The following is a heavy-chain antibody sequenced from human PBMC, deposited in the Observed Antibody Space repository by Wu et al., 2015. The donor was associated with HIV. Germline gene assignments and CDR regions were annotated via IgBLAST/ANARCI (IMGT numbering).Heavy chain of an antibody. Sequence: GASVKVSCKASGYTFTSYYMHWVRQAPGQGLEWMGIVNPSGGSTSYAQKFQGRVTMTRDTSTSTVYMELSSLRSEDTAVYYCARSMVRGVIMVILDYWGQGTLVTVSS. D-gene: IGHD3-10*01. CDR2: VNPSGGST. J-gene: IGHJ4*02. CDR3: ARSMVRGVIMVILDY. V-gene: IGHV1-46*01. CDR1: GYTFTSYY.